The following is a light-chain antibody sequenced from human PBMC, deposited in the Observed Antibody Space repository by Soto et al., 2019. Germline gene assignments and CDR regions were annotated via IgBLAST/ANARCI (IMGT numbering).Light chain of an antibody. CDR1: QSDNSYY. CDR3: QRYGSSPLYT. CDR2: GTS. J-gene: IGKJ2*01. V-gene: IGKV3-20*01. Sequence: EIVLTQSPGTLSLSPGERATFSCRASQSDNSYYLAWYQQRPGLAPRLLIYGTSNRATGIPDRFSGSGSGTDFTLTISRLEPEDFAVYYCQRYGSSPLYTFGQGTKLEIK.